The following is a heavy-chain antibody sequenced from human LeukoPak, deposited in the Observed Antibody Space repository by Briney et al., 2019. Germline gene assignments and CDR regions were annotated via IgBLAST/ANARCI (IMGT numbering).Heavy chain of an antibody. D-gene: IGHD3-9*01. CDR2: MNPNSGNT. V-gene: IGHV1-8*01. J-gene: IGHJ4*02. CDR1: GYTFSSYE. CDR3: ARVAIYDMLDY. Sequence: ASVKVSCKASGYTFSSYEINWVRQATGQGLEWMGWMNPNSGNTGYAQKFQGRVTMTRNTSISTAYMELSSLRSEDTAVYFCARVAIYDMLDYWGQGTLVTVSS.